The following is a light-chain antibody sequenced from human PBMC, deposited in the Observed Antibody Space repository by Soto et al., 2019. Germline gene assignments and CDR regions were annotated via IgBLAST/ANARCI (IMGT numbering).Light chain of an antibody. CDR2: DVT. CDR3: CSYAGSYTFV. V-gene: IGLV2-11*01. CDR1: SSDVGNYNY. J-gene: IGLJ1*01. Sequence: QSVLTQPRSVSGSPGQSGTISCTGTSSDVGNYNYVSWYQQHPGKAPKLMILDVTKRPSGVPDRFSGSKSGNMASLTISGLQAEDEADYYCCSYAGSYTFVFGTGTKVTVL.